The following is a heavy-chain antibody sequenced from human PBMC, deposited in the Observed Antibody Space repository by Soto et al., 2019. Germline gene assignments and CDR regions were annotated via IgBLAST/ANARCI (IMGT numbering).Heavy chain of an antibody. J-gene: IGHJ4*02. CDR2: ISGSGGST. Sequence: VQLLESGGGLVQPGGSLRLSCAASGFTFSSYAMSWVRQAPGKGLEWVSAISGSGGSTYYADSVKGRFTISRDNSKNTLYMQMNSLRAEGTAVYDCATEGFSSGWYSADYWGQGTLVTVSS. D-gene: IGHD6-19*01. V-gene: IGHV3-23*01. CDR1: GFTFSSYA. CDR3: ATEGFSSGWYSADY.